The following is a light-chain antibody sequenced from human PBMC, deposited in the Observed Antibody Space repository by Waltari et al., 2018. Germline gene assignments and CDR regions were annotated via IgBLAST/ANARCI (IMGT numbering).Light chain of an antibody. CDR3: SSYITTNTLEL. CDR1: SSDVGTYNY. V-gene: IGLV2-14*03. Sequence: QSALTQPTSVSGSPGQSITIPCTGTSSDVGTYNYVSWYQHTPGKAPKLLIYDVSYRPSGVSYRFSCSKSGNTASLTISGLQAEDEADYYCSSYITTNTLELFGGGTSLTVL. CDR2: DVS. J-gene: IGLJ3*02.